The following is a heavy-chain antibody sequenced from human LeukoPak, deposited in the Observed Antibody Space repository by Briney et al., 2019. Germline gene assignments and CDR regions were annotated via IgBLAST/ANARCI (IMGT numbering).Heavy chain of an antibody. Sequence: GGSLRLSCAASGFTLNTYSMNWARQAPGKGLEWVSTISDSGGGTYYADSVKGRFTISRDNSKNTLYLQMNSLRADDTAVYYCDGADFWGQGTLVTFSS. J-gene: IGHJ4*02. V-gene: IGHV3-23*01. CDR1: GFTLNTYS. CDR3: DGADF. CDR2: ISDSGGGT.